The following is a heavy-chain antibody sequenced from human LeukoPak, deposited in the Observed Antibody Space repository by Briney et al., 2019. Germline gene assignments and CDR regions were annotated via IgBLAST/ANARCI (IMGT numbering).Heavy chain of an antibody. D-gene: IGHD6-19*01. J-gene: IGHJ4*02. CDR1: GGSFSGYY. V-gene: IGHV4-34*01. CDR2: INHSGST. CDR3: ARGGDSSGWYGY. Sequence: SETLSLTCAVYGGSFSGYYWSWIRQPPGKGLEWIGEINHSGSTNYNPSLKSRVTISVDTSKNQFSPKLSSVTAADTAVYYCARGGDSSGWYGYWGQGTLVTVSS.